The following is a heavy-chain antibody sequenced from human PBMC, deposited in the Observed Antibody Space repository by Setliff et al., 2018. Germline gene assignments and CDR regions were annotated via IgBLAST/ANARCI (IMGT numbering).Heavy chain of an antibody. Sequence: ASVKVSCKSSGGTFSSSGITWVRQAPGQGLQWLGRFIPILGATNYAQNFQGRVTITADESTSTGYMELRSLRSDDTAVYYCERLVRYCTTTSCQRTSGDGLWGQGTLVTVSS. J-gene: IGHJ4*02. D-gene: IGHD2-2*01. CDR3: ERLVRYCTTTSCQRTSGDGL. V-gene: IGHV1-69*13. CDR2: FIPILGAT. CDR1: GGTFSSSG.